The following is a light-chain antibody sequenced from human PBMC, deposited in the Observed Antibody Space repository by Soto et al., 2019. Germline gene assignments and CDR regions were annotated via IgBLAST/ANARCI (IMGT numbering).Light chain of an antibody. J-gene: IGKJ1*01. CDR3: QHYGSSRT. Sequence: EVVLTQSPGTLSLSPGERATLSGRASQSVSISLACYQQKPGQAPRLLLYGASSRATGIPDRFSGSGSGPDFTLTISRLEPEDFAVYFCQHYGSSRTFGQGTKVDI. CDR1: QSVSIS. V-gene: IGKV3-20*01. CDR2: GAS.